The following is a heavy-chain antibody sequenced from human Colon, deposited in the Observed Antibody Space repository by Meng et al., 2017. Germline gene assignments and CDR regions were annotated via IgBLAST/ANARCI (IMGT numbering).Heavy chain of an antibody. V-gene: IGHV1-69*02. CDR3: ARDPGGFDY. CDR1: GATLSNST. D-gene: IGHD3-16*01. Sequence: QVQLVQSGTEVKKPGPSVKVSCKASGATLSNSTISWVRQAPGQGLEWMGRVIPILGIAKYAQTFQGRLTITADKSTNTAYMELSSLRSEDTAFYFCARDPGGFDYWGQGTLVTVSS. J-gene: IGHJ4*02. CDR2: VIPILGIA.